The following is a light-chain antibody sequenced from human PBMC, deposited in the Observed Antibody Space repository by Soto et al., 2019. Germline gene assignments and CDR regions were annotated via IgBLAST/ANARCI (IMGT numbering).Light chain of an antibody. CDR2: DAS. J-gene: IGKJ2*01. CDR3: QQRSNWPPYT. CDR1: QSVSSY. V-gene: IGKV3-11*01. Sequence: EIVLTQSPATLSLSPGERATLSCRASQSVSSYLAWYQQKPGQAPRLLIYDASNRATGIPARFSGSGSGTDFTLTLSILEPEDFAVYYCQQRSNWPPYTFGQGTKLEIK.